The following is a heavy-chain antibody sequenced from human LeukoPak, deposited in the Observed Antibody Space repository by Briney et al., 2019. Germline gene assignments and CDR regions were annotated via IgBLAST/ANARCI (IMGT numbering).Heavy chain of an antibody. CDR1: GLTFSSYS. CDR2: ISSSSSYI. D-gene: IGHD2-15*01. Sequence: GGSLRLSCAASGLTFSSYSMNWVRQAPGKGLEWVSSISSSSSYIYYADSVKGRFTISRDNAKNSLYLQMNSLRAEDTAVYYCARDQGYCSGGSCYQTQDWFDPWGQGTLVTVSS. CDR3: ARDQGYCSGGSCYQTQDWFDP. J-gene: IGHJ5*02. V-gene: IGHV3-21*01.